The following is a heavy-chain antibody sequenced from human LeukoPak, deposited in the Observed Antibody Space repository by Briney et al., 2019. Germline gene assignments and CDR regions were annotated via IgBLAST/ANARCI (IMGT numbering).Heavy chain of an antibody. CDR2: TYYSGST. V-gene: IGHV4-39*01. D-gene: IGHD3-22*01. Sequence: PSETLSLTCTVSGGSISSSSYYWGWIRQPPGKGREWFGSTYYSGSTYYNPSLKSRVTISVDTSKNQFSLKLSSVTAADTAVYYCARTYYYDSSGYYYYYYYMDVWGKGTTVTVSS. CDR3: ARTYYYDSSGYYYYYYYMDV. J-gene: IGHJ6*03. CDR1: GGSISSSSYY.